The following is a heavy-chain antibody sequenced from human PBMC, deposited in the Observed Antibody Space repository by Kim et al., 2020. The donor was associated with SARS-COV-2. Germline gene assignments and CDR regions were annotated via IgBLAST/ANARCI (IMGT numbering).Heavy chain of an antibody. V-gene: IGHV1-69*13. CDR3: ARGLQPSVYYYYGMDV. J-gene: IGHJ6*02. CDR1: GGTFSSYA. Sequence: SVKVSCKASGGTFSSYAISWVRQAPGQGLEWMGGIIPIFGTANYAQKFQGRVTITADESTSTAYMELSSLRSEDTAVYYCARGLQPSVYYYYGMDVWGQGTTVTVSS. CDR2: IIPIFGTA. D-gene: IGHD4-4*01.